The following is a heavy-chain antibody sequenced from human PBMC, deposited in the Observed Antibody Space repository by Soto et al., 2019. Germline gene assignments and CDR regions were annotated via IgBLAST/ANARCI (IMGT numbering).Heavy chain of an antibody. V-gene: IGHV3-30-3*01. CDR3: ARPSNMVRGVIGPLGY. CDR1: GFTFSSYA. J-gene: IGHJ4*02. CDR2: ISYDGSNK. Sequence: TGGSLRLSCAASGFTFSSYAMHWVRQAPGKGLEWVAVISYDGSNKYYADSVKGRFTISRDNSKNTLYLQMNSLRAEDTAVYYCARPSNMVRGVIGPLGYWGQGTLVTVSS. D-gene: IGHD3-10*01.